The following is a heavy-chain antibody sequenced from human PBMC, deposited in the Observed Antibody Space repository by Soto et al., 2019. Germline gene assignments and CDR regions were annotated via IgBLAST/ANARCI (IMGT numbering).Heavy chain of an antibody. CDR3: AKDRGYCSGGSCYSGNYFAY. Sequence: QVQLVESGGGVVQPGRSLRLSCAASGFTFSSYGMHWVRQAPGKGLEWVAVISYDGSNKYYADSVKGRFTISRDNSKNTLYLQMNSLRAEDTAVYYCAKDRGYCSGGSCYSGNYFAYWGQGTLVTVSS. CDR1: GFTFSSYG. V-gene: IGHV3-30*18. D-gene: IGHD2-15*01. J-gene: IGHJ4*02. CDR2: ISYDGSNK.